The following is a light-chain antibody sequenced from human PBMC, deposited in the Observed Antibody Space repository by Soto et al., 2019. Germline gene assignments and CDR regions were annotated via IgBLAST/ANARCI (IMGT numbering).Light chain of an antibody. J-gene: IGKJ4*01. V-gene: IGKV1-5*01. CDR1: QSITTW. CDR2: DAS. CDR3: QQYNSYSVS. Sequence: DIQMTQSPSTLSASVGDRVTITCRASQSITTWLAWYQQKPGKAPKLLIYDASSLESGVPSRFSGSGSGTEVTLTISSLQPDDFATYYCQQYNSYSVSFGGGTQVEIK.